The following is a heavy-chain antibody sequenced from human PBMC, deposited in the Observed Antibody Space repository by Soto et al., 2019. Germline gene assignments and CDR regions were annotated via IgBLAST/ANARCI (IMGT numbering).Heavy chain of an antibody. J-gene: IGHJ5*02. Sequence: EVQLLESGGGLVQPGGSLRLSCAASGFTFSSYAMSWVRQAPGKGLEWVSDIRGGGENTYYADSVRGRFTISRDNSKNTLYLQMNSLRAEDTAKYYCAKDRLSSGSGVRFDPWGQGTLVTVSS. V-gene: IGHV3-23*01. CDR3: AKDRLSSGSGVRFDP. CDR1: GFTFSSYA. CDR2: IRGGGENT. D-gene: IGHD6-19*01.